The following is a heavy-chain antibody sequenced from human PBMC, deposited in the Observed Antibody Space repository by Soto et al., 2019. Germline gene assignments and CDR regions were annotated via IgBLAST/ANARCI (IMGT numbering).Heavy chain of an antibody. Sequence: QVQLQESGPGLVKPSGTLSLTCAVSGGSISSSNWWSWVRQPPGKGLEWIGEIYHSGSTNYNPSLKSRVTISVDKSKNPFALKLRSVTPADTVVYYCARAHLAHGSGRSWFDPWGQGTLVTVSS. CDR1: GGSISSSNW. V-gene: IGHV4-4*02. CDR3: ARAHLAHGSGRSWFDP. J-gene: IGHJ5*02. CDR2: IYHSGST. D-gene: IGHD3-10*01.